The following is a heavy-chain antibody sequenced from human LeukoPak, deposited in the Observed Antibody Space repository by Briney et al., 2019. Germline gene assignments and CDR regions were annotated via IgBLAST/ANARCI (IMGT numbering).Heavy chain of an antibody. Sequence: SETLSLTCTVSGRSISSRNWWSWVRQPPGKGLEWIGEIYDSGSTNYNPSLKSRVTISIDKSKNHFSLKLSSATAADTAVYSCARMFPAAYPDYYYYMDVWGKGTTVTVSS. V-gene: IGHV4-4*02. CDR3: ARMFPAAYPDYYYYMDV. CDR1: GRSISSRNW. CDR2: IYDSGST. J-gene: IGHJ6*03. D-gene: IGHD6-25*01.